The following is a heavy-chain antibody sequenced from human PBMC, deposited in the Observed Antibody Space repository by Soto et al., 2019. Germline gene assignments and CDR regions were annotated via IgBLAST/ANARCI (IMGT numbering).Heavy chain of an antibody. Sequence: EVQLLESGGGLIQPGGSLRLSCEASGFTFSNYGMTWVRLAPGKGLEWVSTISGSGGRTFYADPVKGRFTISRDNSKNTLYLQMNSLRAADTAVYYCAKEMIASTLADFFDYWGQGTLVTVSS. D-gene: IGHD2-21*01. V-gene: IGHV3-23*01. CDR1: GFTFSNYG. J-gene: IGHJ4*02. CDR2: ISGSGGRT. CDR3: AKEMIASTLADFFDY.